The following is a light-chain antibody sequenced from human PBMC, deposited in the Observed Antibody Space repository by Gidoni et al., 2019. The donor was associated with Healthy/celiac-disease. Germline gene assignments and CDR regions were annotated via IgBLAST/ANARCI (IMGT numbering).Light chain of an antibody. CDR2: AAS. J-gene: IGKJ1*01. CDR3: QQSYSTPPT. Sequence: DIQMTQSPSSLSASVGDRVTITCRASQSISSYLNWYQQKPGKAPKLLIYAASSLQSGVPSRFSGSGSGTDFTLTISSLQTEDVATYYGQQSYSTPPTFGQGTKVEIK. V-gene: IGKV1-39*01. CDR1: QSISSY.